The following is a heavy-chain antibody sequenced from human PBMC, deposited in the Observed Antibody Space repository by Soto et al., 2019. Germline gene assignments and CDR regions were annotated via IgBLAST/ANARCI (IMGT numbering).Heavy chain of an antibody. J-gene: IGHJ4*02. CDR2: IKQDGSEK. CDR3: ASLPLYSSSSGIIDY. D-gene: IGHD6-6*01. Sequence: PGGSLRLSCAASGFTFSSYWMSWVRQAPGKGLEWVANIKQDGSEKYYVDSVKGRFTISRDNAKNSLYLQMNSLRAEDTAVYYCASLPLYSSSSGIIDYWGQGTLVTVSS. V-gene: IGHV3-7*01. CDR1: GFTFSSYW.